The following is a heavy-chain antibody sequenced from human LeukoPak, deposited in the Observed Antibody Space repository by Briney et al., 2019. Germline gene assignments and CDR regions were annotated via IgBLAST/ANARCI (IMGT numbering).Heavy chain of an antibody. CDR1: GFTFNTYA. Sequence: GGSLRLSCAASGFTFNTYAMNWVRQAPGKGLEWVSGITTNGDSTYYADSVKGRFTLSRDNSKSTLYLQMNSLRAEDTAMYYCARGHWGLDYWGQGTLVTVSS. J-gene: IGHJ4*02. V-gene: IGHV3-23*01. D-gene: IGHD7-27*01. CDR2: ITTNGDST. CDR3: ARGHWGLDY.